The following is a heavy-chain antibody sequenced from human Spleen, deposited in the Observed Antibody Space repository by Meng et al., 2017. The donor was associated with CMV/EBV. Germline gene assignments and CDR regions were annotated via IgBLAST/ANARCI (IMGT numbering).Heavy chain of an antibody. CDR1: GGYIKNWF. Sequence: QVQLQESGPGLVKPSETLSLTCTVSGGYIKNWFWSWIRQPAGKKLEWIGRVYINDNTNYNPSFRSRVIMSVDASNNQFSLKLSSVTAADTAVYYCARWFWSGHFDYWGQGTLVTVSS. CDR2: VYINDNT. V-gene: IGHV4-4*07. D-gene: IGHD3-3*01. CDR3: ARWFWSGHFDY. J-gene: IGHJ4*02.